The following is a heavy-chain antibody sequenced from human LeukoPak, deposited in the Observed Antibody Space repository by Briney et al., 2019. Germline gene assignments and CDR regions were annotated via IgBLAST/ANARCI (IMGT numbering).Heavy chain of an antibody. J-gene: IGHJ4*02. CDR3: ARGVLLWFGELDY. Sequence: ASVKVSCKASGYTFTSYAMHWVRQAPGQRLEWMGWINAGNGNTKYSQKFQGRVTITRDTSASTAYMELSSLRSEDTAVYYCARGVLLWFGELDYWGQETLVTVSS. CDR2: INAGNGNT. CDR1: GYTFTSYA. V-gene: IGHV1-3*01. D-gene: IGHD3-10*01.